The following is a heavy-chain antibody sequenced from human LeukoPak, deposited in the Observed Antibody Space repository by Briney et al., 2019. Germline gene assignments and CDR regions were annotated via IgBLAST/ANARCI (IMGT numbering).Heavy chain of an antibody. V-gene: IGHV3-23*01. D-gene: IGHD6-19*01. J-gene: IGHJ4*02. CDR1: GFTFSSYA. CDR3: AKAGGASIAVAAHFDY. Sequence: PGGSLRLSCAASGFTFSSYAMSWVRQAPGKGLEWVSVISGSGGSTYYADSVKGRFTISRDNSKNTLNLQMNSLRAEDTAVYYCAKAGGASIAVAAHFDYWGQGTLVTVSS. CDR2: ISGSGGST.